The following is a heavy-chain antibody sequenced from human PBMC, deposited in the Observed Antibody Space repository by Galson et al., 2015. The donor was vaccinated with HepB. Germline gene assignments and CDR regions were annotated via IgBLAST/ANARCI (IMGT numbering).Heavy chain of an antibody. CDR2: ISYDGSNK. CDR3: AKDLVYDVVVPVAGSD. V-gene: IGHV3-30*18. Sequence: SLRLSCAASGFTFSSYGMHWVRQAPGKGLEWVAVISYDGSNKYYADSVKGRFTISRDNSKNTLYLQMNSLRAEDTAVYYCAKDLVYDVVVPVAGSDWGQGTLVTVSS. CDR1: GFTFSSYG. D-gene: IGHD2-2*01. J-gene: IGHJ4*02.